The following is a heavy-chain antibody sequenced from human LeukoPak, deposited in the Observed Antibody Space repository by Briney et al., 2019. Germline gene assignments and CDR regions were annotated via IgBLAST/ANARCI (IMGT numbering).Heavy chain of an antibody. CDR3: AKDSTDWYFDL. J-gene: IGHJ2*01. Sequence: GGSLRLSCAASGFTFDDCAMHWVRHGPGKGLEWVSGITWNSDDIGYADSVKGRFTISRDNAKNSLYLQMNSLRPEDTAFYYCAKDSTDWYFDLWGRGTLVTVSS. D-gene: IGHD4-17*01. CDR2: ITWNSDDI. V-gene: IGHV3-9*01. CDR1: GFTFDDCA.